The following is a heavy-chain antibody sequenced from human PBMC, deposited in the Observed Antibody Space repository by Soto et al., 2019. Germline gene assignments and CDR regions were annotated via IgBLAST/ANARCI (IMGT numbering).Heavy chain of an antibody. CDR3: ARVGPYCGGDCYSPPP. J-gene: IGHJ5*02. Sequence: SETLSLTCTVSGGSISSGGYYWSWIRQHPGKGLEWIGYIYYSGSTYYNPSLKSRVTISVDASENHFSLKLSSVTAADTAVYYCARVGPYCGGDCYSPPPWGQGTLVTVS. CDR2: IYYSGST. CDR1: GGSISSGGYY. D-gene: IGHD2-21*02. V-gene: IGHV4-31*03.